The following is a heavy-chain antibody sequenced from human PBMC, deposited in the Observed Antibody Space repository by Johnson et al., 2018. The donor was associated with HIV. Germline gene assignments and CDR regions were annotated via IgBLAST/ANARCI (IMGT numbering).Heavy chain of an antibody. J-gene: IGHJ3*02. Sequence: VQLVESGGGLVQPGGSLRLSCAASGFTFSNYDMHWVRQATGKGLDWVSAIGTAGDTYYPGSVKGRFTISRENAKTSLYLQMTRLGAEDTAVYYCARDSARTYYYGSGSPPSAFDIWGQGTMVTVSS. CDR1: GFTFSNYD. D-gene: IGHD3-10*01. CDR3: ARDSARTYYYGSGSPPSAFDI. V-gene: IGHV3-13*01. CDR2: IGTAGDT.